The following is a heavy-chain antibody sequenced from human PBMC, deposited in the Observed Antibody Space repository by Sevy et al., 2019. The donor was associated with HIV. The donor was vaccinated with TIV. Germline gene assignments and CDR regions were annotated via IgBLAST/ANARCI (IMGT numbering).Heavy chain of an antibody. Sequence: GGSLRLSCAASGFTFSNYAMSWVRQAPGKGLEWVSDISASGGRPYYADSVKGRFTISRDNSKNTLYLQMSSLRAEDTAVYYCAKKGPGTGDLYRPLDGFDIWGQGTMVTVSS. CDR3: AKKGPGTGDLYRPLDGFDI. D-gene: IGHD3-10*01. J-gene: IGHJ3*02. CDR1: GFTFSNYA. V-gene: IGHV3-23*01. CDR2: ISASGGRP.